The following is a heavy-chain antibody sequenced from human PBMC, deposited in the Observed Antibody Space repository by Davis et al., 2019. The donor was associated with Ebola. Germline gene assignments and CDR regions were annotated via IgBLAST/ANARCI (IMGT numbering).Heavy chain of an antibody. Sequence: AASVKVSCKASGYTFTSYAMHWVRQAPGQRLEWMGWINAGNGNTKYSQKFQGRVTITADESTRTAYMEVSGLRSEDTAVYYCAHLGPQRYCSGGGCHGYLDYWGQGTLVTVSS. CDR3: AHLGPQRYCSGGGCHGYLDY. V-gene: IGHV1-3*01. CDR1: GYTFTSYA. CDR2: INAGNGNT. J-gene: IGHJ4*02. D-gene: IGHD2-15*01.